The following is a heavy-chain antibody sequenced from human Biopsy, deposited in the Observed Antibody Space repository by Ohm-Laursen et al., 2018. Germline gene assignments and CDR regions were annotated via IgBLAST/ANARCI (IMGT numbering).Heavy chain of an antibody. CDR2: IFYRGST. J-gene: IGHJ5*02. Sequence: SDTLSLTWTVSGGSISNNNYYWGWIRQPPGKGLEWIGSIFYRGSTHYKPSLKSRVNISVDTSKNQFSLKLNSVTAADTAVYYCARDYDTSGYYYGSWGQGTLVTVSS. V-gene: IGHV4-39*01. CDR3: ARDYDTSGYYYGS. CDR1: GGSISNNNYY. D-gene: IGHD3-22*01.